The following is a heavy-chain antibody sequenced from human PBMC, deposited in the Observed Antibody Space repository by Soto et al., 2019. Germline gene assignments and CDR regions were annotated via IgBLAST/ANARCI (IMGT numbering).Heavy chain of an antibody. D-gene: IGHD1-26*01. CDR1: GFTFSTYS. CDR3: ARDPVVGTTGGGWFDP. V-gene: IGHV3-48*02. CDR2: ISRGSNTV. J-gene: IGHJ5*02. Sequence: GGSLRLSCAASGFTFSTYSMNWVRQAPGKGLEWVSYISRGSNTVYYADSVKGRFTISRDNAKNSLYLQMNSLRDEDTAVYYCARDPVVGTTGGGWFDPWGQGTLVTVSS.